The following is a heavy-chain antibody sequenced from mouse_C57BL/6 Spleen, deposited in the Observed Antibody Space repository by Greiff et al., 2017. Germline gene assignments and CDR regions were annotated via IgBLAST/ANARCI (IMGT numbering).Heavy chain of an antibody. CDR2: ISGGGGNT. CDR1: GFTFSSYT. D-gene: IGHD2-4*01. J-gene: IGHJ1*03. Sequence: EVKLVESGGGLVKPGGSLKLSCAASGFTFSSYTMSWVRQTPEKRLEWVATISGGGGNTYYPDSVKGRFTISRDNAKNTLYLQMSSLRSEDTALYYCARPYDYDRNWYFDVWGTGTTVTVSS. V-gene: IGHV5-9*01. CDR3: ARPYDYDRNWYFDV.